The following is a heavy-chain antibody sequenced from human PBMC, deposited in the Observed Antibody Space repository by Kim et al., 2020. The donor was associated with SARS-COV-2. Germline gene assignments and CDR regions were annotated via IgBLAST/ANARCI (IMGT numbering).Heavy chain of an antibody. CDR3: AGTTTVAYYFDY. J-gene: IGHJ4*02. V-gene: IGHV4-31*02. D-gene: IGHD4-17*01. Sequence: YYNPSLKSRVTISLDTSKNQFSLKLSSVTAADTAVYYCAGTTTVAYYFDYWGQGTLVTVSS.